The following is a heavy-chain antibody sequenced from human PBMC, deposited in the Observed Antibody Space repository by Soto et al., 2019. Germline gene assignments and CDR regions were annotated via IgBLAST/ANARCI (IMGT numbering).Heavy chain of an antibody. J-gene: IGHJ4*02. V-gene: IGHV4-30-4*03. Sequence: PSETLSLTCTVSGDSISSGSHYWIWIRQRPGKGLEWIGYTSYSGSAYYSPSLKSRLTISVDTSKNQFQLKLISVTAAATAVYSKVGRVATIYSYFDSWGRGTQVTVSS. CDR1: GDSISSGSHY. D-gene: IGHD1-26*01. CDR2: TSYSGSA. CDR3: VGRVATIYSYFDS.